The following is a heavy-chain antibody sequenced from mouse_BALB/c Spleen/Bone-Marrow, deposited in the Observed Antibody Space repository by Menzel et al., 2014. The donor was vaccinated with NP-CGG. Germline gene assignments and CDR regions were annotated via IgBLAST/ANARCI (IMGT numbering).Heavy chain of an antibody. Sequence: EVKLMESGGGLVKPGGSLKLSCAASGFTFXSYAMSWVRQTPEKRLEWVASISSGGSTYYPDSVKGRFTISRDNARNILYLQMSSLRSEDTAMYYCASLYFYGSSYYTMDYWGQGTSVTVSS. D-gene: IGHD1-1*01. CDR1: GFTFXSYA. V-gene: IGHV5-6-5*01. CDR3: ASLYFYGSSYYTMDY. J-gene: IGHJ4*01. CDR2: ISSGGST.